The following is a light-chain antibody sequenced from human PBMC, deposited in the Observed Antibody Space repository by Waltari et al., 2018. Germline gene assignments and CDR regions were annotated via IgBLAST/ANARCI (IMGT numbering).Light chain of an antibody. CDR3: QSYDSSLSGSVV. CDR1: SSNIGAGYD. Sequence: QSVLTQPPSVSGAPGQRVTIPCTGSSSNIGAGYDVHWYQQLPGPAPKLLIYGNSNRPSGVPDRFSGSKSGTSASLAITGLQAEDEADYYCQSYDSSLSGSVVFGGGTKLTVL. J-gene: IGLJ2*01. V-gene: IGLV1-40*01. CDR2: GNS.